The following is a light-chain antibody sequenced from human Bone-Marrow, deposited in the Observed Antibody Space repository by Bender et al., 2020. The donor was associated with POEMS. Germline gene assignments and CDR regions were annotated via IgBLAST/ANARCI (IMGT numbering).Light chain of an antibody. V-gene: IGLV3-1*01. Sequence: SYELTQPPSVSVSPGQTASITCSGNNLGNTFAYWYQQRPGQSPVLVIYQDGKRPSGIPERFSGSNSGNTAILTISGTQVMDEADYYCQAWDNNDVVFGGGTRLSVL. CDR2: QDG. J-gene: IGLJ2*01. CDR3: QAWDNNDVV. CDR1: NLGNTF.